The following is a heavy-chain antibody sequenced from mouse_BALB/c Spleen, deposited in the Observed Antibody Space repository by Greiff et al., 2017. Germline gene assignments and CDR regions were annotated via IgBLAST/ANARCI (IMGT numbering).Heavy chain of an antibody. V-gene: IGHV14-1*02. J-gene: IGHJ3*01. D-gene: IGHD2-4*01. CDR3: ASLASTMITTFAY. CDR2: IDPENGNT. Sequence: VQLQQSGAELVRPGALVKLSCKASGFNIKDYYMHWVKQRPEQGLEWIGWIDPENGNTIYDPKFQGKASITADTSSNTAYLQLSSLTSEATAVYYCASLASTMITTFAYWGQGTLVTVSA. CDR1: GFNIKDYY.